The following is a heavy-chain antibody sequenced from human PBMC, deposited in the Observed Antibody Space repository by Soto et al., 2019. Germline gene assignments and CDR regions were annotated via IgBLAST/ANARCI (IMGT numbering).Heavy chain of an antibody. CDR3: ARYSGSYWHYLDF. Sequence: GESLKISCTGSGYSFASHWVAWVRQMPGKGLEWIGTIYPGDSDTKYSSAFRGHVTISADTSVSTAYLQWRSLEATDSAIYYCARYSGSYWHYLDFWGQGTLVTVSS. D-gene: IGHD1-26*01. CDR1: GYSFASHW. V-gene: IGHV5-51*01. J-gene: IGHJ4*02. CDR2: IYPGDSDT.